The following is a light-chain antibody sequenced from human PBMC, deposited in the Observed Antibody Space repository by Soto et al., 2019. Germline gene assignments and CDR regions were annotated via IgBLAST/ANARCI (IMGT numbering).Light chain of an antibody. CDR3: QQYNNWPPWT. J-gene: IGKJ1*01. Sequence: EIVMTQSPATLSVSPGERATLSCRASQSVSSNLAWYQQKPGQAPRLLIYGASTRATGIPARFSGSGSGTEFTLNISSLQSEDFAVYYCQQYNNWPPWTSGQGTKVEIK. V-gene: IGKV3-15*01. CDR2: GAS. CDR1: QSVSSN.